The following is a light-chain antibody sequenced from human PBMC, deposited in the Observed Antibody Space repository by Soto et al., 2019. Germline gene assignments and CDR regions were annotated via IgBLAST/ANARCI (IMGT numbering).Light chain of an antibody. Sequence: ILMTQSPSSLSASVGDRVTITCRASQGIRNDLGWYRQKPGKAPKLLIYAASSLQSGVPSRFSGSGSGTDFTLTISSLQPEDFATYYCLQDYTYLTWTFGQGTKVDIK. CDR3: LQDYTYLTWT. J-gene: IGKJ1*01. CDR1: QGIRND. V-gene: IGKV1-6*01. CDR2: AAS.